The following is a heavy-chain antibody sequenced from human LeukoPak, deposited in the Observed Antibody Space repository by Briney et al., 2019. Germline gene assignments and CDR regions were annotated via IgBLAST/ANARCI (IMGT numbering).Heavy chain of an antibody. CDR2: IDAGNGRT. V-gene: IGHV1-3*03. CDR3: ARGRVSSGWYSCDY. D-gene: IGHD6-19*01. Sequence: ASVKVSCKASGYDFTKYAVQWVRQAPGQRLEWMGWIDAGNGRTKYSQDFQGRVTISRDTSASIAYMELSSLRSDDMAVYYCARGRVSSGWYSCDYWGQGTLVTVSS. CDR1: GYDFTKYA. J-gene: IGHJ4*02.